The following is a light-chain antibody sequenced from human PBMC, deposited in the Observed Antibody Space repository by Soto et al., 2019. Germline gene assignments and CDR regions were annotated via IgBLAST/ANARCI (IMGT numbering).Light chain of an antibody. Sequence: DIQMTQSPSSLSASVGDRVTITCRASQGISNYLAWYQQKPGKVPKVLIYAAYTLQSGVPSRFSGSGGGTEFTLTIRRLQPEDVATYYCQKYDSAPLTFGGWTKVEIK. J-gene: IGKJ4*01. CDR1: QGISNY. V-gene: IGKV1-27*01. CDR2: AAY. CDR3: QKYDSAPLT.